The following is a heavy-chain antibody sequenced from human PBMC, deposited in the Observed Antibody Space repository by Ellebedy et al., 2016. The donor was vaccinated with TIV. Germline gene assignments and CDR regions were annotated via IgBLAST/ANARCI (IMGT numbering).Heavy chain of an antibody. CDR1: GFTLDDYA. V-gene: IGHV3-9*01. D-gene: IGHD3-10*01. Sequence: GGSLRLSXEASGFTLDDYAMHWVRQVPGRGLEWVSGISWNGGIVGYADSVKGRFIISRDNAKNSLDLQMNGLRPEDTAFYYCGKDMRVRGVIFDGLDVWGQGTPVTVSS. CDR2: ISWNGGIV. J-gene: IGHJ6*02. CDR3: GKDMRVRGVIFDGLDV.